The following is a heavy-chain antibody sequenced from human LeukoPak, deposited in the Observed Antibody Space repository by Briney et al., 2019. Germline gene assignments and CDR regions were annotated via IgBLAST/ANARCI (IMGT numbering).Heavy chain of an antibody. Sequence: SSETLSLTCTVSGGSISSYYWSWIRQPPGKGLEWIGYIYYSGSTNYNPSLKSRVTISVDTSKNQFSLKLSSVTAADTAVYYCARELYYYGSGPPPGGWFDPWGREPWSPSPQ. D-gene: IGHD3-10*01. J-gene: IGHJ5*02. CDR2: IYYSGST. CDR3: ARELYYYGSGPPPGGWFDP. CDR1: GGSISSYY. V-gene: IGHV4-59*01.